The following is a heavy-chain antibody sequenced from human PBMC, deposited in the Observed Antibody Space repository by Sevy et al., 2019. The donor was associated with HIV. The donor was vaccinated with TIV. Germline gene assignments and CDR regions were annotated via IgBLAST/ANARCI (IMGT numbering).Heavy chain of an antibody. CDR2: IKQDGSEK. CDR1: GFTFSSYW. Sequence: GGSLRLSCAASGFTFSSYWMSWVRQAPGKGLEWVANIKQDGSEKYYVDSVKGRFTISRDNAKNSLYLQMNSLRAEDTAVYYWARDLRAIIVVVPAAPGGWFDPWGQGTLVTVSS. CDR3: ARDLRAIIVVVPAAPGGWFDP. V-gene: IGHV3-7*03. J-gene: IGHJ5*02. D-gene: IGHD2-2*01.